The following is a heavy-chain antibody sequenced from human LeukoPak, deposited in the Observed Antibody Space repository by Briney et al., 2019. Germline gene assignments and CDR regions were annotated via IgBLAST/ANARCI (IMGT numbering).Heavy chain of an antibody. CDR3: AKDRAYYYDTSGYYLDY. CDR1: GFTFSSHH. CDR2: ISYDGHNI. Sequence: GGSLRLSCAGAGFTFSSHHMHWVRQAPGKGLEWVAVISYDGHNIYYADSVKGRFTISRDNSKNTLYLQMNSLRAEDTAVYYCAKDRAYYYDTSGYYLDYWGQGTLVTVSS. D-gene: IGHD3-22*01. J-gene: IGHJ4*02. V-gene: IGHV3-30*18.